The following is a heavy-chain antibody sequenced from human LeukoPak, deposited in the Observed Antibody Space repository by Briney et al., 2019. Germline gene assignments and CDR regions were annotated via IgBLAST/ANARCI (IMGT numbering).Heavy chain of an antibody. J-gene: IGHJ4*02. CDR3: ARRVPGSAYGSGSYFDY. CDR2: IYYSGST. D-gene: IGHD3-10*01. Sequence: SETLSLTCTVSGGSISSSSYYWGWIRQPPGKGLEWIGSIYYSGSTYYNPSLKSRVTISVDTSKNQFSLKLSSVTAADTAVYYCARRVPGSAYGSGSYFDYWGQGTLVTVSS. V-gene: IGHV4-39*07. CDR1: GGSISSSSYY.